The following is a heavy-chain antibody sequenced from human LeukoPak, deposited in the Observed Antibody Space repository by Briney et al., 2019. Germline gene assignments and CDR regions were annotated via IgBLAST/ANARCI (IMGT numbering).Heavy chain of an antibody. V-gene: IGHV4-34*01. CDR1: GGSSSGYY. CDR3: ARAGIAAAGGGGY. Sequence: SETLSLTCAVYGGSSSGYYWSWIRQPPGKGLEWIGEINHSGSTNYNPSLKSRVTISVDKSKNQFSLKLSSVTAADTAVYYCARAGIAAAGGGGYWGQGTLVTVSS. CDR2: INHSGST. J-gene: IGHJ4*02. D-gene: IGHD6-13*01.